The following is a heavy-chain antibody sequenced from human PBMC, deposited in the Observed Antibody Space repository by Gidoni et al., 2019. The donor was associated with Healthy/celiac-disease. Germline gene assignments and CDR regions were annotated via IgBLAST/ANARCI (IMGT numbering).Heavy chain of an antibody. V-gene: IGHV2-5*02. J-gene: IGHJ3*02. CDR1: GFSLSTSGVG. CDR3: AHRLYDYGGNPYPVDAFDI. D-gene: IGHD4-17*01. CDR2: IYWDDDK. Sequence: QITLKESGPTLVKPTQTLTLTCTFSGFSLSTSGVGVGWIRQPPGKALEWLALIYWDDDKRYSPSLKSRLTITKDTSKNQVVLTMTNMDPVDTATYYCAHRLYDYGGNPYPVDAFDIWGQGTMVTVSS.